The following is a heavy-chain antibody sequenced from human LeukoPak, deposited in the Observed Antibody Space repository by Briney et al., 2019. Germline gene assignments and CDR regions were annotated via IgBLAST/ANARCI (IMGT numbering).Heavy chain of an antibody. CDR1: GFTFSSYA. CDR2: ISYDGSNK. CDR3: ARNGRDQWLASDY. V-gene: IGHV3-30-3*01. J-gene: IGHJ4*02. Sequence: PGRSLRLSCAASGFTFSSYAMHWVRQAPGKGLEWVAVISYDGSNKYYADSVKGRFTISRDNSKNTLYLQMNSLRAEDTAVYYCARNGRDQWLASDYWGQGTLVTVSS. D-gene: IGHD6-19*01.